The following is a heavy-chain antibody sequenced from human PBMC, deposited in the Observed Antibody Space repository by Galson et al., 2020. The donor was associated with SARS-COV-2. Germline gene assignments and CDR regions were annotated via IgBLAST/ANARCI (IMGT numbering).Heavy chain of an antibody. D-gene: IGHD3-10*01. CDR3: AILGFGYAFEM. Sequence: ASVKVSCRVSGYTLTALSMHWVRQAPGKGLEWMGGFHPEDGEIDYAQSLQGRLTLTEDTSTDTADMELSSVRPEDTAVYYCAILGFGYAFEMWGQGTMVTVSS. CDR1: GYTLTALS. CDR2: FHPEDGEI. V-gene: IGHV1-24*01. J-gene: IGHJ3*02.